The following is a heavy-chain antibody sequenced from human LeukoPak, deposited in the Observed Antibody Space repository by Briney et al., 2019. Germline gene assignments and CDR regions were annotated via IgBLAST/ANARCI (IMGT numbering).Heavy chain of an antibody. CDR3: AKDRGSSVEY. CDR2: VWYDGSKK. Sequence: GGSLRLSCAASGFIFSSHGMHWVRQAPGKGLEWVAIVWYDGSKKYYADSVEGRFTIYRDNSKNMVYPQMNSLRAEDTAVYYCAKDRGSSVEYWGQGTVVTVSS. J-gene: IGHJ4*02. V-gene: IGHV3-33*06. CDR1: GFIFSSHG. D-gene: IGHD6-6*01.